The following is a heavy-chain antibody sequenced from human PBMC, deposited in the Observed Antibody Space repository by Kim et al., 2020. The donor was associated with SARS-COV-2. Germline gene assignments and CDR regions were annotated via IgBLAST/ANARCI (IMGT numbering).Heavy chain of an antibody. D-gene: IGHD2-15*01. V-gene: IGHV3-30*03. Sequence: GGSLRLSCAASGFTFSTYGMHWVRQAPGKGLEWVAFISYDETNKYYAESVRGRFTISRDNSKNTLYVQMDSLRVDDAAVYYCARDHCSGDACFLNWLDP. CDR2: ISYDETNK. CDR3: ARDHCSGDACFLNWLDP. CDR1: GFTFSTYG. J-gene: IGHJ5*02.